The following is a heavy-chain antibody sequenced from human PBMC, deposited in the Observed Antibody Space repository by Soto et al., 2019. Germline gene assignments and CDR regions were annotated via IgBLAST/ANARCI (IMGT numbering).Heavy chain of an antibody. CDR2: MNPSTGNT. Sequence: QVQLVQSGAEVKKPGASVKVSCKASGYTFTSYDIIWVRQATGQGLEWMGWMNPSTGNTDSAEKFQGRITMTRNTSISTVYMEVSSLNFEYTAVYYCARGRIIVAGGFDPWGQGTLVTVSS. CDR3: ARGRIIVAGGFDP. J-gene: IGHJ5*02. CDR1: GYTFTSYD. D-gene: IGHD6-19*01. V-gene: IGHV1-8*01.